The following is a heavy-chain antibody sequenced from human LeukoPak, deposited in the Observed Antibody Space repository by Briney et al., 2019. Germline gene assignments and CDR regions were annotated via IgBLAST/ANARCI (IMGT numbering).Heavy chain of an antibody. V-gene: IGHV3-21*01. J-gene: IGHJ6*03. CDR1: GFTFSSYS. CDR2: ISRSSSYI. D-gene: IGHD3-3*01. Sequence: GGSLRLSCAASGFTFSSYSMNWVRQAPGKGLEWVSSISRSSSYIYYADSVKGRFTISRDNAKNSLYLQMNSLRAEDTAVYYCARATIFGVAPTADYYYYYMDVWGKGTTVTVSS. CDR3: ARATIFGVAPTADYYYYYMDV.